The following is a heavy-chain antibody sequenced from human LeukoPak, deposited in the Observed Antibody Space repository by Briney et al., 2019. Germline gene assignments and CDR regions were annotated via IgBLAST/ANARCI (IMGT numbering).Heavy chain of an antibody. Sequence: GGSLRLSCAASGFTFSSYAMSWVRQAPGRGLEWVSAISGSGGSTYYADSVKGRFTISRDNSKNTLYLQMNSLRAEDTAVYYCAKDGAILAGYYFYFDYWGQGTLVTVSS. D-gene: IGHD3-9*01. V-gene: IGHV3-23*01. J-gene: IGHJ4*02. CDR1: GFTFSSYA. CDR3: AKDGAILAGYYFYFDY. CDR2: ISGSGGST.